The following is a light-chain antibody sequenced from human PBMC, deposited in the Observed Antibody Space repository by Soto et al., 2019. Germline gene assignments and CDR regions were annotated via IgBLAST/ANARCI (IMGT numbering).Light chain of an antibody. CDR3: QQYNNWPIT. CDR1: QSVSSN. Sequence: EIVMTQSPATLSVSPGESATLSCRASQSVSSNLAWYQQKPVQAPRLLIYGASTRATGIPARFSGSGSGTDVPLTISSLQSEDVAVYYCQQYNNWPITFGQETRLEIK. CDR2: GAS. J-gene: IGKJ5*01. V-gene: IGKV3-15*01.